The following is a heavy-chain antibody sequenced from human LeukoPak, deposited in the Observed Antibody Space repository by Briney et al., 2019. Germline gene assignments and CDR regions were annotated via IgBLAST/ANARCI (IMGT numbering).Heavy chain of an antibody. D-gene: IGHD5-24*01. CDR3: ASRGGYKFRFTDYYYYYMDV. J-gene: IGHJ6*03. CDR2: INHSGST. Sequence: SETLSLTCAVYGGSFSGYYWSWIRQPPGKGLEWIGGINHSGSTNYNPSLKSRVTISVDTSKNQFSLKLSSVTAADTAVYYCASRGGYKFRFTDYYYYYMDVWGNGTTVTVSS. CDR1: GGSFSGYY. V-gene: IGHV4-34*01.